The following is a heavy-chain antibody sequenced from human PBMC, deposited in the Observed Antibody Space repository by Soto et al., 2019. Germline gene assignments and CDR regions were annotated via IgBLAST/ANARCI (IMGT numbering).Heavy chain of an antibody. J-gene: IGHJ6*02. CDR2: MFPGDSDT. V-gene: IGHV5-51*01. CDR1: GYSFTTYW. D-gene: IGHD6-19*01. CDR3: ARVPERSLGTMDV. Sequence: PGESLKISCKGSGYSFTTYWIGWVRQLPGQGLEWMGVMFPGDSDTRYSPSFQGQVTMSADPSTNTAYLEWSSLKAADSAMYYCARVPERSLGTMDVWGQGTTVTVSS.